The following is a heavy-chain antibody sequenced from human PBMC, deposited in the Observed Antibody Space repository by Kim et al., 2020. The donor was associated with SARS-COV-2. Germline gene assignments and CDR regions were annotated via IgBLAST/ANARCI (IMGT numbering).Heavy chain of an antibody. J-gene: IGHJ4*02. D-gene: IGHD6-19*01. CDR1: GFTFGDYA. CDR3: AKDIFRIAVAGTGFDY. Sequence: GGSLRLSCAASGFTFGDYAMHWVRQAPGKGLEWVSGISWNSGSIGYADSVKGRFTISRDNAKNSLYLQMNSLRAEDTALHYCAKDIFRIAVAGTGFDYWGQGTLVTVSS. V-gene: IGHV3-9*01. CDR2: ISWNSGSI.